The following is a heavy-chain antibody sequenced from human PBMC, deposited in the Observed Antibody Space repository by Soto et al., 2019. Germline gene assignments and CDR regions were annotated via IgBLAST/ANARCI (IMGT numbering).Heavy chain of an antibody. V-gene: IGHV4-59*01. Sequence: ASETLSLTCTVSGGSISSYYLSWIRQPPGKGLEWIGYIYYSGSTNYNPSLKSRVTISVDTSKNQFSLKLSSVTAADTAVYYCARVRLDYDFWSGYGYGMDVWGQGTTVTVYS. CDR3: ARVRLDYDFWSGYGYGMDV. J-gene: IGHJ6*02. D-gene: IGHD3-3*01. CDR1: GGSISSYY. CDR2: IYYSGST.